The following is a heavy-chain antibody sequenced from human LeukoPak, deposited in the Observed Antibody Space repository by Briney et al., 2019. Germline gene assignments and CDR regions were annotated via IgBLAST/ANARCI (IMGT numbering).Heavy chain of an antibody. CDR2: IYPGDSDN. D-gene: IGHD3-10*01. Sequence: GEALKISCKASGYFFTTYWIGWVRQMPGKGLEWMGIIYPGDSDNRYSPSLRGQVTMSVDKSTSTAYLQWSSLKASDTAMYYCARPFGEFDAFDIWGQGTMVTVSS. CDR3: ARPFGEFDAFDI. V-gene: IGHV5-51*01. J-gene: IGHJ3*02. CDR1: GYFFTTYW.